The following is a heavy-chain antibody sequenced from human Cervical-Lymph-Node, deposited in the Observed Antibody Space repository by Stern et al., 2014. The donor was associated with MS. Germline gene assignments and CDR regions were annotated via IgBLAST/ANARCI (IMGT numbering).Heavy chain of an antibody. CDR1: GFSLSTSGVG. Sequence: QVTLRESGPTLVKPTQTLTLTCTFSGFSLSTSGVGVGWIRQPPGKALEWLGLIYWDDDKRYSPSLKSRLTITKDTSKNQVVLTMTNMDPVDTATYYCAHSDGSSWTSEYFQHWGQGTLVTVSS. CDR3: AHSDGSSWTSEYFQH. CDR2: IYWDDDK. J-gene: IGHJ1*01. D-gene: IGHD6-13*01. V-gene: IGHV2-5*02.